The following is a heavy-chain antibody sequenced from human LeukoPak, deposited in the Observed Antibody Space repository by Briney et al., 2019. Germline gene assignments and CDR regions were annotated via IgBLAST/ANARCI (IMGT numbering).Heavy chain of an antibody. Sequence: SETLSLTCTVSGGSISSGDYYWSWIRQPPGKGLEWIGYIYYSGSTYYNPSLKSRVTISVDTSKNQFSLKLSSVTAADTAVYYCARLYYRSVRYFDYRGQGTLVTVSS. CDR3: ARLYYRSVRYFDY. CDR1: GGSISSGDYY. D-gene: IGHD3-10*01. CDR2: IYYSGST. V-gene: IGHV4-30-4*01. J-gene: IGHJ4*02.